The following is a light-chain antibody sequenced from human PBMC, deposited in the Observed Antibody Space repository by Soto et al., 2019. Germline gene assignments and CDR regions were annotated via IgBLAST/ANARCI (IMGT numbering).Light chain of an antibody. CDR3: QQYNNWPLT. CDR1: HRVSSY. CDR2: ATS. Sequence: EIVLTQSPATLSLSPGERATLSCRASHRVSSYLAWYQQKPGQAPRLLIYATSTRATGIPARFSGSGSGTEFTLTISSLQSEDFEVYYCQQYNNWPLTFGGGTKV. V-gene: IGKV3-15*01. J-gene: IGKJ4*01.